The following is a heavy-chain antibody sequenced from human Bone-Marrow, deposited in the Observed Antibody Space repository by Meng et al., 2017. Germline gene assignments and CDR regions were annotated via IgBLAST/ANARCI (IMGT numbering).Heavy chain of an antibody. D-gene: IGHD4-17*01. Sequence: SETLSLTCTVSGGSISSYYWSWIRQPPGKGLEWLGYIYYSGSTNYNPSLKSRVTISVDTSKNQFSLKLTSVTAADTAVYYCACTTVTTWVGWFEPWGQGNRV. V-gene: IGHV4-59*01. CDR2: IYYSGST. CDR3: ACTTVTTWVGWFEP. CDR1: GGSISSYY. J-gene: IGHJ5*02.